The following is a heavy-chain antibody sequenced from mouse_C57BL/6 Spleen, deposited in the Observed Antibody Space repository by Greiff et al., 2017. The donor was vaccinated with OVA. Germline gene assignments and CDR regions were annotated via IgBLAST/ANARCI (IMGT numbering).Heavy chain of an antibody. CDR1: GYSITSGYY. V-gene: IGHV3-6*01. CDR3: ARRRDTYYSNFDY. D-gene: IGHD2-5*01. Sequence: EVKLVESGPGLVKPSQSLSLTCSVTGYSITSGYYWNWIRQFPGNKLEWMGYISYDGSNNYNPSLKNRISITRDTSKNQFFLKLNSVTTEDTATYYCARRRDTYYSNFDYWGQGTTLTVSS. CDR2: ISYDGSN. J-gene: IGHJ2*01.